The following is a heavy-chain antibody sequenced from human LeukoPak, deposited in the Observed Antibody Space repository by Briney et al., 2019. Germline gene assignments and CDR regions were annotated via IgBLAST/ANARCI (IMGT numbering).Heavy chain of an antibody. Sequence: SETLSLTCTVSRGSTSTYYWSWIRQPAGKGLEWIGRIYPSGNTNFNPSLMSRVTMSIDTSKNQFSLKLSSVTAADTAIYYCARGSYPGWYNGEFDYWGQGTLVTVSS. D-gene: IGHD6-19*01. J-gene: IGHJ4*02. CDR3: ARGSYPGWYNGEFDY. V-gene: IGHV4-4*07. CDR1: RGSTSTYY. CDR2: IYPSGNT.